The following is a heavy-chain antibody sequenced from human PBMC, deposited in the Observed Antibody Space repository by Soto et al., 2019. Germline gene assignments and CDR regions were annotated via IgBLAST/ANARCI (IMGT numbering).Heavy chain of an antibody. Sequence: GGSLRLSCAASGFTFSSYGMHWVRQAPGKGLEWVAVIWYDGSNKYYADSVKGRFTISRDNSKNTLYLQMNSLRAEDTAVYYCARADYYDSSGYYYYYYYGMDVWGQGTTVTVSS. CDR2: IWYDGSNK. D-gene: IGHD3-22*01. CDR1: GFTFSSYG. V-gene: IGHV3-33*01. CDR3: ARADYYDSSGYYYYYYYGMDV. J-gene: IGHJ6*02.